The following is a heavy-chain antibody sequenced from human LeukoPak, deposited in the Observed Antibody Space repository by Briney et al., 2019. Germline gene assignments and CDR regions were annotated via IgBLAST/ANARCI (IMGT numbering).Heavy chain of an antibody. Sequence: SETLSLTCAVYGGSFSGYYWSWIRQPPGKGLEWIGEINHSGSTNYNPSLKSRVTISVDTSKNQFSLKLSSVTAADTAVYYCARVAHFTFGAYGTDVWGQGTTVTVSS. D-gene: IGHD3-16*01. CDR1: GGSFSGYY. J-gene: IGHJ6*02. V-gene: IGHV4-34*01. CDR3: ARVAHFTFGAYGTDV. CDR2: INHSGST.